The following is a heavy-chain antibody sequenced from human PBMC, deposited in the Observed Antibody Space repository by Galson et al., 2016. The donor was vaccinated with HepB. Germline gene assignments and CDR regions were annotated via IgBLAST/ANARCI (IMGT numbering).Heavy chain of an antibody. D-gene: IGHD3-10*01. CDR2: VYHGGST. V-gene: IGHV4-4*02. Sequence: SETLSLTCTVSGDSISSSKWWTWVRQTPEKGLEWIGEVYHGGSTNYNPSLKSRVTMSVDTSKNQFSLNLSSVTAADTAVYYCARAGGSGSPSYYFDYWGRGTLVTVSS. CDR3: ARAGGSGSPSYYFDY. J-gene: IGHJ4*02. CDR1: GDSISSSKW.